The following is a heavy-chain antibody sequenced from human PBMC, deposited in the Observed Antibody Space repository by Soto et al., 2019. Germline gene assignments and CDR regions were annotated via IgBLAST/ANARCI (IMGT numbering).Heavy chain of an antibody. CDR3: ARVLNDYGDAYTDY. D-gene: IGHD4-17*01. V-gene: IGHV3-74*01. CDR2: INSDGSST. Sequence: EVQLVESGGGLVQPGGSLRLSCAASGFTFSSYWMHWVRQAPGKGLLWVSRINSDGSSTSYADSVKGRFTISRDNAKNTLYLQMNSLRAEDTAVYYCARVLNDYGDAYTDYWGQGTLVTVSS. J-gene: IGHJ4*02. CDR1: GFTFSSYW.